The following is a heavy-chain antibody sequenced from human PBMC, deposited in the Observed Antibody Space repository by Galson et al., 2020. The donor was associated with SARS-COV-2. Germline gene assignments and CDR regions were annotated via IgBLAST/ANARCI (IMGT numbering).Heavy chain of an antibody. V-gene: IGHV3-30*03. CDR2: ISYDGSNK. D-gene: IGHD2-15*01. CDR1: GFTFSSYG. Sequence: SCAASGFTFSSYGMHWVRQAPGTGLEWVAVISYDGSNKYYADSVKGRITISRDNSKHTLYLQMNSLRAEDTALYYCAGNSGGSSDYFYGVDVWGRGTTGTVS. J-gene: IGHJ6*02. CDR3: AGNSGGSSDYFYGVDV.